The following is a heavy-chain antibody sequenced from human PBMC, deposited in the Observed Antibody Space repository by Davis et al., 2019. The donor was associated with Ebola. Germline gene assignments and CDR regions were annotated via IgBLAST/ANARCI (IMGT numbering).Heavy chain of an antibody. CDR3: AREGRVFALDY. Sequence: GESLKISCAASGFSFSSYWKHWVRQVPGKGLVWVSRIKTDGSLIGYGASVQGRFIISRDNAKNTVYLQMNDLRAEDTAVYYCAREGRVFALDYWGQGALVTVSS. CDR2: IKTDGSLI. CDR1: GFSFSSYW. J-gene: IGHJ4*02. V-gene: IGHV3-74*01. D-gene: IGHD3-3*01.